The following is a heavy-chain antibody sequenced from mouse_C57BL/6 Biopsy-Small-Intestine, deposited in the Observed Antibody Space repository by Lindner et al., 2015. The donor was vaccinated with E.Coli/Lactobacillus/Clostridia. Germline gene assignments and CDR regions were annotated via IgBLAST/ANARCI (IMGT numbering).Heavy chain of an antibody. CDR2: INPSSSYT. D-gene: IGHD4-1*01. J-gene: IGHJ2*01. CDR1: GYTFINHW. V-gene: IGHV1-7*01. CDR3: SRGWDSY. Sequence: VQLQESGTELAKPGASVKMSCKASGYTFINHWIHWIKQRPGQGLEWIGYINPSSSYTAYNQKFKNKATLTADQSSSTAHIQLASLTSEDSAVYYCSRGWDSYWGQGTTLTVSS.